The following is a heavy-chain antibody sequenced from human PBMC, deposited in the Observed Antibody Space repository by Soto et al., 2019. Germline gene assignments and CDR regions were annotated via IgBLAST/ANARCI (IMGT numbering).Heavy chain of an antibody. CDR1: GFTFDDYG. CDR3: TKDIGTYFYDSSGFHY. Sequence: GGSLRLSCAASGFTFDDYGMSWVRQAPGKGLEWVSGINWNGGSTGYADSVKGRFTISRDNAKNSLYLQMNSLRIEDTAFYYCTKDIGTYFYDSSGFHYWGQGTLVTVSS. D-gene: IGHD3-22*01. CDR2: INWNGGST. J-gene: IGHJ4*02. V-gene: IGHV3-20*04.